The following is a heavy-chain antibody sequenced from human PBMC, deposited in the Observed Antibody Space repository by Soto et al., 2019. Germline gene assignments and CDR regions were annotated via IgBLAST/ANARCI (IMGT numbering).Heavy chain of an antibody. CDR1: GDSITINSYV. V-gene: IGHV4-39*07. CDR3: ARYKSNYYYGMDV. D-gene: IGHD1-20*01. CDR2: IYYSGTT. J-gene: IGHJ6*02. Sequence: PSETLSLTCTVSGDSITINSYVWAWIRQPPGKGLEWIGSIYYSGTTYYNPSLKSRVTISVDTSKNQFSLKLSSVTAADTAVYYCARYKSNYYYGMDVWGQGTTVT.